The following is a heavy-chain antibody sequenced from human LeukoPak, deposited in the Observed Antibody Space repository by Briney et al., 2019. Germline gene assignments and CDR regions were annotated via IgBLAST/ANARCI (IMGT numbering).Heavy chain of an antibody. D-gene: IGHD2-15*01. CDR3: AKDSGDYCSGGSCYPSGFPY. V-gene: IGHV3-23*01. J-gene: IGHJ4*02. CDR1: GFTFSSYA. CDR2: ISGSGGST. Sequence: GGSLRLSCAASGFTFSSYAMSWVRQAPGKGLEWVSAISGSGGSTYYADTVKGRFTISRDNSKNTLYLQMNSLRAEDTAVYYCAKDSGDYCSGGSCYPSGFPYWGQGTLVTVSS.